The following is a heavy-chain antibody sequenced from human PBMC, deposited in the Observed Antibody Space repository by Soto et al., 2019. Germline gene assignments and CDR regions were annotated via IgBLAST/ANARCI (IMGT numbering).Heavy chain of an antibody. CDR2: ISSSSTYI. Sequence: GGSLRLSCAASGFTFSSHSMKWVRQAPGKGLEWVSSISSSSTYIYHADSVRGRFTSSRDDANNSLYLQMNSLRAEDTAVYYCARDLPTSGNSYGTLSYGMDVWGQGTTVTVSS. D-gene: IGHD5-18*01. CDR1: GFTFSSHS. J-gene: IGHJ6*02. V-gene: IGHV3-21*01. CDR3: ARDLPTSGNSYGTLSYGMDV.